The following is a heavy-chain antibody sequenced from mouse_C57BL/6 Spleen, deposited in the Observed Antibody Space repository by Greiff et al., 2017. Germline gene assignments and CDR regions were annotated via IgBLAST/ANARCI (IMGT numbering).Heavy chain of an antibody. CDR1: GYAFTNSL. J-gene: IGHJ4*01. CDR3: ALFYYSNYEENAMDY. CDR2: INPGSGGT. D-gene: IGHD2-5*01. Sequence: VQLQQSGAELVRPGTSVKVSCKASGYAFTNSLIEWVKQRPGQGLEWIGVINPGSGGTNYNEKFKGKATLTADKSSSTAYMQLSSLTSEDSAVYFCALFYYSNYEENAMDYWGQGTSVTVSS. V-gene: IGHV1-54*01.